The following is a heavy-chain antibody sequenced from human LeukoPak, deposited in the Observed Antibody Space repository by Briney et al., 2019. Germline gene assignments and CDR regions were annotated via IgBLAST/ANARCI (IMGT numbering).Heavy chain of an antibody. CDR1: GFTFGDYA. Sequence: GGSLRLSCTASGFTFGDYAMSWVRQAPGKGLEWVSYISSSGSTIYYADSVKGRFTISRDNAKNSLYLQMNSLRAEDTAVYYCARGYDPFPFDYWGQGTLVTVSS. CDR3: ARGYDPFPFDY. J-gene: IGHJ4*02. V-gene: IGHV3-11*04. CDR2: ISSSGSTI. D-gene: IGHD5-12*01.